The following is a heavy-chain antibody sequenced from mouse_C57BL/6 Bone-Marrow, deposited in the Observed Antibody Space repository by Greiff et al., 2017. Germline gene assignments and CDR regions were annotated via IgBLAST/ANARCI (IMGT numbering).Heavy chain of an antibody. CDR2: INPSNGGT. D-gene: IGHD1-2*01. V-gene: IGHV1-53*01. Sequence: VQLQQPGTELVKPGASVKLSCKASGYTFTSYWMHWVKQRPGQGLEWIGNINPSNGGTNYNAKFKSKATLTVDTSSSTAYMQLSSLTSEDAAVDYYAREDTTAHYYAMDYWGQGTSVTGSS. CDR1: GYTFTSYW. J-gene: IGHJ4*01. CDR3: AREDTTAHYYAMDY.